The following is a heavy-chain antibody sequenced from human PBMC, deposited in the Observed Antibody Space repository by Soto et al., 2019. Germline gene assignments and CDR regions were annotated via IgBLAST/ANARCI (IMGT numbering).Heavy chain of an antibody. CDR2: ISYDGTNK. V-gene: IGHV3-30*03. Sequence: PGGSLRLSCADSGFSFTTHGIHWVRQAPGKGLEWVALISYDGTNKYYGDSVKGRFTISRDNSLNTLYLQMNSLGPEDTAVYYCAAYTSGALFDSWGQGTLVTVSS. CDR3: AAYTSGALFDS. D-gene: IGHD6-19*01. J-gene: IGHJ4*02. CDR1: GFSFTTHG.